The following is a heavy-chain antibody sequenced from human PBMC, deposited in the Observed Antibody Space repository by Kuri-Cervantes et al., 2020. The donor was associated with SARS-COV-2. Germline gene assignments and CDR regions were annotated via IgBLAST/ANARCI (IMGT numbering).Heavy chain of an antibody. CDR2: INPDGSYT. CDR1: GFTFSSYW. CDR3: AKIAAGLLHYFDY. J-gene: IGHJ4*02. D-gene: IGHD1-26*01. Sequence: GGSLRLSCAASGFTFSSYWMTWVRQAPGKGLVWVSRINPDGSYTNNADSVKGRFTLSRDNAKNMLFLQMNSLRAEDTAVYYCAKIAAGLLHYFDYWGQGTMVTVSS. V-gene: IGHV3-74*01.